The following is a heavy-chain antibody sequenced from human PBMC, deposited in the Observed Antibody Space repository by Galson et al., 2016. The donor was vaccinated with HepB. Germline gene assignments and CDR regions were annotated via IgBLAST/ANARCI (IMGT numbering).Heavy chain of an antibody. V-gene: IGHV3-NL1*01. J-gene: IGHJ4*02. CDR3: VNPVPSDSNILNGYLFH. D-gene: IGHD3-9*01. CDR1: GFTFSSYG. Sequence: SLRLSCAVSGFTFSSYGMHWVRQAPGKGLEWVSAITSTGGSTYYADSVKGRFSISRDNSKNTLYLQMNSLRAEDTAIYHCVNPVPSDSNILNGYLFHWGQGTLVTVSS. CDR2: ITSTGGST.